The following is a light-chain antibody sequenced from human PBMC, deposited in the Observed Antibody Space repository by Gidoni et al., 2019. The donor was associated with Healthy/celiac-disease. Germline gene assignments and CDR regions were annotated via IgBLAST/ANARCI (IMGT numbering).Light chain of an antibody. CDR3: QQLNSYFGT. CDR1: QGISSY. CDR2: AAS. V-gene: IGKV1-9*01. Sequence: DIQLTQSPSFLSASVGDRVTITCRASQGISSYLAWYQQKPGKAPKLLIYAASTLQSGVPSRFSGSGSGTEFTRTISSLQPEDFATYYCQQLNSYFGTFGQGTKLEIK. J-gene: IGKJ2*01.